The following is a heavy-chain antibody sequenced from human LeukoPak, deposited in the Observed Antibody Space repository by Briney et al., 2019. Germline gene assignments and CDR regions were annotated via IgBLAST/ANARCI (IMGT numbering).Heavy chain of an antibody. D-gene: IGHD3-22*01. CDR1: GGSFSGYY. Sequence: PSETLSLTCAVYGGSFSGYYWSWIRQPPGKGLEWIGEINHSGSTNYNPSLKSRVTISVDTSKNQFSLKLSSVTAADTAVYFCARGVTRTYYFDTSAYASADYWGQGTLVTVSS. CDR2: INHSGST. J-gene: IGHJ4*02. CDR3: ARGVTRTYYFDTSAYASADY. V-gene: IGHV4-34*01.